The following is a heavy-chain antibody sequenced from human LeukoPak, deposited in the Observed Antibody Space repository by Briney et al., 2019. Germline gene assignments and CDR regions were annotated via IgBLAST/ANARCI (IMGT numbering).Heavy chain of an antibody. Sequence: ASVKVSRKASGYTFTGYYMHWVRQAPGQGLEWMGWINPNSGGTNYAQKFQGRVTMTRDTSISTAYMELSRLRSDDTAVYYCARDMDYYDSSGETDYWGQGTLVTVSS. D-gene: IGHD3-22*01. J-gene: IGHJ4*02. CDR1: GYTFTGYY. V-gene: IGHV1-2*02. CDR3: ARDMDYYDSSGETDY. CDR2: INPNSGGT.